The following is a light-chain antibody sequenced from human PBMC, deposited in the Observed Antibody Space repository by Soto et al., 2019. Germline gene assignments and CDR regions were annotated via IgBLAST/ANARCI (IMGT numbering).Light chain of an antibody. CDR1: SSNIGSNA. CDR2: SNN. J-gene: IGLJ1*01. V-gene: IGLV1-44*01. Sequence: QSVLTQPPSASGTPGQRVTISCSGSSSNIGSNAVSWYQQLPGTAPKVLIFSNNQRPSGVPDRFSGSKSGTSASLAISGLQSEDEADYYCATWADGLNSYVFGTGTKLTVL. CDR3: ATWADGLNSYV.